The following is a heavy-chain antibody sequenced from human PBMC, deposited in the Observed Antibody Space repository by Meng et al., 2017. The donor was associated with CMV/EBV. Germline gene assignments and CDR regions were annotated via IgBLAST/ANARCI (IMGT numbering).Heavy chain of an antibody. CDR1: GYSFTSYW. D-gene: IGHD6-13*01. V-gene: IGHV5-51*01. J-gene: IGHJ6*02. Sequence: KVSCKGSGYSFTSYWIGWVRQMPGKGLEWMGIIHPGDSDTRYSPSFQGQVTISADKSISTAYLQWSSLKASDTAMYYCARSFRFGHSSPTGYYYYGMDVWGQGTTVTVSS. CDR2: IHPGDSDT. CDR3: ARSFRFGHSSPTGYYYYGMDV.